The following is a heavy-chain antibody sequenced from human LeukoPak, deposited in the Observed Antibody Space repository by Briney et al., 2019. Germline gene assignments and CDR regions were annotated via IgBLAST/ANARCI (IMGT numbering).Heavy chain of an antibody. J-gene: IGHJ4*02. D-gene: IGHD3-22*01. CDR3: ARQLHYYSNGFYYDSIDY. CDR1: GGSXRSHKW. CDR2: IYXRGST. V-gene: IGHV4-39*01. Sequence: SGTLSLTCAVSGGSXRSHKWWXXXXXPPGKGLEWIGSIYXRGSTYYNPSLKSRVAISVDTSENQFSLKLSSVTAADTAVYYCARQLHYYSNGFYYDSIDYWGQGSLVTVSS.